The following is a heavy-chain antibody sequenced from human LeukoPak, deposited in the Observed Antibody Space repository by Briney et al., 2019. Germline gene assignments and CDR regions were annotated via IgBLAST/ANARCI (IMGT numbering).Heavy chain of an antibody. V-gene: IGHV4-4*07. J-gene: IGHJ4*02. CDR1: GGSISSYY. CDR3: ARRRDYGSGSYYLAQGRFDY. D-gene: IGHD3-10*01. Sequence: SETLSLTCTVSGGSISSYYWSWIRQPAGKGLEWIGRIYTSGSTNYNPSLKSRVTMSVDTSKNQFSLKLSSVTAADTAVYYCARRRDYGSGSYYLAQGRFDYWGQGTLVTVSS. CDR2: IYTSGST.